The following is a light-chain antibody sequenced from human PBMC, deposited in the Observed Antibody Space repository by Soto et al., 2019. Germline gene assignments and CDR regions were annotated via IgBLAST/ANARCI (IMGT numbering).Light chain of an antibody. J-gene: IGKJ2*01. V-gene: IGKV3-11*01. CDR2: DTS. Sequence: VLTQSPATLSLSPGERATLSCRASQSVSGHLAWYQHKPGQPPRLLIYDTSTRATGIPARFTGSGSGTDFTLTITSLEPEDFALYFCQQRSNWPRFTFGQGTNLEIK. CDR3: QQRSNWPRFT. CDR1: QSVSGH.